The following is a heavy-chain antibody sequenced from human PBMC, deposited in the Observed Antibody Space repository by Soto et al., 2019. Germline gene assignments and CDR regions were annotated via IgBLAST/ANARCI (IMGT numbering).Heavy chain of an antibody. Sequence: SETLSLTCTISGGAIGSHYWTWIRQPAGKGLEWIGRIYSSGSTQYNPSLQSRVTMSLDTSKNQFSLRLESVTAADTAVYYCARGQRFSDWFDPWGQGTLVTVSS. D-gene: IGHD3-3*01. V-gene: IGHV4-4*07. CDR2: IYSSGST. J-gene: IGHJ5*02. CDR1: GGAIGSHY. CDR3: ARGQRFSDWFDP.